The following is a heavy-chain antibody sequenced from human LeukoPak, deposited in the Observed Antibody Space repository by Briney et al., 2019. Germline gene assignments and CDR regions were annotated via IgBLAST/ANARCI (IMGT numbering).Heavy chain of an antibody. CDR3: VRAGETGTTGGSLIDY. V-gene: IGHV3-21*01. D-gene: IGHD1-7*01. CDR2: ISSSSSYI. J-gene: IGHJ4*02. Sequence: GGSLRLSCAASGFTFSSYSMNWVRQAPGKGLEWVSSISSSSSYIYYADSVKGRFTISRDNAKNSLYLQMNSLRAEDTAVYYCVRAGETGTTGGSLIDYWGQGTLVTVSS. CDR1: GFTFSSYS.